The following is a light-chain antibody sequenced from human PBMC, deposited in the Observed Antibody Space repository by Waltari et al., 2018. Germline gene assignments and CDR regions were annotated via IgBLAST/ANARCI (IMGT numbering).Light chain of an antibody. CDR3: EQYYRLPPT. CDR1: QSILYTSNNQSF. CDR2: WAS. V-gene: IGKV4-1*01. Sequence: DIVMTQSPDSLPVSLGERATINCKSSQSILYTSNNQSFLAWFQQKPGQPPKLLIYWASTRESGVPDRFSGGGSGTSFTLTITSLQAEDLAVYYCEQYYRLPPTFGQGTKMELK. J-gene: IGKJ1*01.